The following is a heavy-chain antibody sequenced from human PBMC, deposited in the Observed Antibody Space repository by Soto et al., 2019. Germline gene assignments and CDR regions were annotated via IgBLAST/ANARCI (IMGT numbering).Heavy chain of an antibody. CDR3: ANLVTTVTTLDY. CDR2: ISYDGSNK. CDR1: GFTFSSYS. Sequence: GVSLRLSCAASGFTFSSYSMHRVRQAPGQGLEWVAVISYDGSNKYYADSVKGRFTISRHNSKNTLYLQMNSLRAEDTALYYCANLVTTVTTLDYWGQGT. V-gene: IGHV3-30*18. J-gene: IGHJ4*02. D-gene: IGHD4-17*01.